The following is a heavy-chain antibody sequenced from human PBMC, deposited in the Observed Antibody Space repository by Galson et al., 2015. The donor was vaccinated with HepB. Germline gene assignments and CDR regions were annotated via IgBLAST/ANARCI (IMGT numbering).Heavy chain of an antibody. CDR2: ISGSGGST. Sequence: SLRLSCAASGFTFSSYAMSWVRQAPGKGLEWVSAISGSGGSTYYADSVKGRFTISRDNSKNTLYLQMNSLRAEDTAVYYCAHYRLWFGELAFPQGPTFDYWGQGTLVTVSS. CDR3: AHYRLWFGELAFPQGPTFDY. CDR1: GFTFSSYA. D-gene: IGHD3-10*01. V-gene: IGHV3-23*01. J-gene: IGHJ4*02.